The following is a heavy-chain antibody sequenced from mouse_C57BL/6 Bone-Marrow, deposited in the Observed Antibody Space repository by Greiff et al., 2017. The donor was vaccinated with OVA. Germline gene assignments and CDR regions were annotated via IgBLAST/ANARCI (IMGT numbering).Heavy chain of an antibody. J-gene: IGHJ3*01. D-gene: IGHD1-1*01. V-gene: IGHV5-6*01. CDR1: GFTFSSYG. CDR3: ARRDYGSPFAY. CDR2: ISSGGSYT. Sequence: EVQLVESGGDLVKPGGSLKLSCAASGFTFSSYGMSWVRQTPDKRLEWVATISSGGSYTYYPDSVKGRFTISRDNAKNTLYLQMSSLKSEDTAMYCCARRDYGSPFAYWGQGTLVTVSA.